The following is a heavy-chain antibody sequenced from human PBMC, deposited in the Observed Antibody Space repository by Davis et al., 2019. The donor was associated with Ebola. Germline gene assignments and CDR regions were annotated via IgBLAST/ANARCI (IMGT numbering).Heavy chain of an antibody. V-gene: IGHV4-34*01. CDR3: ARGRRYSYGPPRY. Sequence: SETLSLTCAVYGGSFSGYYWSWIRQPPGKGLEWIGEINHSGSTNYNPSLKSRVTISVDTSKNQFSLKLSSVTAADTAVYYCARGRRYSYGPPRYWGQGTLVTSPQ. D-gene: IGHD5-18*01. J-gene: IGHJ4*02. CDR2: INHSGST. CDR1: GGSFSGYY.